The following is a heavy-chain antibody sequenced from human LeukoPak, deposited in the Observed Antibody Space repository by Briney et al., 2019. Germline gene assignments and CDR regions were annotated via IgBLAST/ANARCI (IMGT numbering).Heavy chain of an antibody. Sequence: SETLSLTCTVSGGSISSGSYYWSWIRQPPGKGLEWIGSIYHSGSTYYNPSLKSRVTISVDTSKNQFSLKLSSVTAADTAVYYCARESVVVVAANVNWFDPWGQGTLVTVSS. V-gene: IGHV4-39*07. J-gene: IGHJ5*02. CDR1: GGSISSGSYY. CDR2: IYHSGST. D-gene: IGHD2-15*01. CDR3: ARESVVVVAANVNWFDP.